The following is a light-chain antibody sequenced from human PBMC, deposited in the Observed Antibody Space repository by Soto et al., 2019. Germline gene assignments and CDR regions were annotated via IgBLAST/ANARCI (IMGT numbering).Light chain of an antibody. CDR2: EVT. J-gene: IGLJ3*02. CDR3: SSYSSISHGV. V-gene: IGLV2-14*01. Sequence: QSVLTQPASVSGSPGQSITISCTGTSSDIGAYNHVSWYQQHPGKAPKLMIYEVTNRPSGVSIRFSGSKSGSAASLTISGLQAEDEADYYCSSYSSISHGVFGGGTKVTVL. CDR1: SSDIGAYNH.